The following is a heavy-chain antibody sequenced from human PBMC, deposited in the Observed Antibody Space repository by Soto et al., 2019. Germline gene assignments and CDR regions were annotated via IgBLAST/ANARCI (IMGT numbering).Heavy chain of an antibody. CDR3: ATYYGSGSYFPDHYYYGMDV. CDR1: GFTFSIYS. Sequence: GFLRLSCAASGFTFSIYSMNWVRQAPGKGLEWISYISSTSSTIYYADSVKGRFTISRDNAKNSLYLQMNSLRAEDTAVYYCATYYGSGSYFPDHYYYGMDVWGQGTTVTVSS. CDR2: ISSTSSTI. V-gene: IGHV3-48*01. J-gene: IGHJ6*02. D-gene: IGHD3-10*01.